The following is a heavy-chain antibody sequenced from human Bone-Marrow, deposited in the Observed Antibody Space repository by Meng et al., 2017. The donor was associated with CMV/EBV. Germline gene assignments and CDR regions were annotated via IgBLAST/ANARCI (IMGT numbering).Heavy chain of an antibody. CDR1: GGPITTHY. CDR2: IYHSGTT. V-gene: IGHV4-59*11. Sequence: SEPLSLTCTVSGGPITTHYWSWIRQPPGKGLQWIGYIYHSGTTSYHPSLRSRVTISLDRSKNQFSLKLSSLTAADTAVYYCAREDQYWFDPWGQGTLVTVSS. J-gene: IGHJ5*02. CDR3: AREDQYWFDP. D-gene: IGHD4-11*01.